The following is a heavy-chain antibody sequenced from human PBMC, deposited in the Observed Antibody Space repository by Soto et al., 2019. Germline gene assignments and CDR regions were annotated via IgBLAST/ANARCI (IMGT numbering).Heavy chain of an antibody. CDR1: GYSFTSYW. J-gene: IGHJ6*02. CDR3: ARSFEIAMSTAYGMDV. D-gene: IGHD5-18*01. V-gene: IGHV5-51*01. Sequence: LGESLKISCKGSGYSFTSYWIGWVRQMPGKGLEWMGIIYPGDSDTRYSPSFQGQVTISADKSISTAYLQWSSLKASDTAMYYCARSFEIAMSTAYGMDVWGQGTTVTVSS. CDR2: IYPGDSDT.